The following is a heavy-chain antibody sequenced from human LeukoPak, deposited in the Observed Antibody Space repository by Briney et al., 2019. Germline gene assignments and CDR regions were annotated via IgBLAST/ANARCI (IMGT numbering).Heavy chain of an antibody. CDR1: GFTFSSYA. CDR2: ISGSGGST. V-gene: IGHV3-23*01. D-gene: IGHD6-6*01. Sequence: PGGSLRLPCAASGFTFSSYAMNWVRQAPGKGLEWVSAISGSGGSTNYADSVKGRFTISRDDSKNTLYLQMNSLRAEDTAVYYCAKETSSSFDYWGQGTLVTVSS. CDR3: AKETSSSFDY. J-gene: IGHJ4*02.